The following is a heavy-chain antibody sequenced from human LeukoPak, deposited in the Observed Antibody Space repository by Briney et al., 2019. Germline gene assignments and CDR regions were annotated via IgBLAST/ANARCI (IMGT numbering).Heavy chain of an antibody. D-gene: IGHD3-22*01. Sequence: SETLSLTCAVSGYSIGRGYSGGWIRQPPGRGGDWIGGIVHGGSTTYTPSLKSRVTISVDTSKNQFPLKLSSVTAADTAVYYCARHVSDYYDSSGYYYHNWFDPWGQGTLVTVSS. CDR3: ARHVSDYYDSSGYYYHNWFDP. CDR2: IVHGGST. V-gene: IGHV4-38-2*01. CDR1: GYSIGRGYS. J-gene: IGHJ5*02.